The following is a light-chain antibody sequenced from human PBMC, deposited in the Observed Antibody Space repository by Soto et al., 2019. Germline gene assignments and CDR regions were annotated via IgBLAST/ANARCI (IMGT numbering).Light chain of an antibody. J-gene: IGLJ1*01. CDR1: GSDVGACNY. V-gene: IGLV2-14*01. CDR3: KSYTTGSTYV. CDR2: DVS. Sequence: QSVLAQPASVSGSPGQSIAISCTGIGSDVGACNYVSWYQQHPGKAPKLIIFDVSNRPSGVSNRFSGSKSGDTASLTISGLQAEDEADYFCKSYTTGSTYVFGTGTKVTVL.